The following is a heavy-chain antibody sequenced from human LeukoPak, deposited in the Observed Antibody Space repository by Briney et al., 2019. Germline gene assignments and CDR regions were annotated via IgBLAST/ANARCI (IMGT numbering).Heavy chain of an antibody. J-gene: IGHJ2*01. CDR1: GFTFSSYS. D-gene: IGHD4-23*01. V-gene: IGHV3-74*01. Sequence: GGSLRLSCAASGFTFSSYSMHWVRQAPGRGLVWLSHVNRDETSTTYADSVQGRFTISRDNAKNTMYLQMNSLRAEDTAVYYCARDQGTVVTPSDWYFDLWGRGTLVTVSS. CDR3: ARDQGTVVTPSDWYFDL. CDR2: VNRDETST.